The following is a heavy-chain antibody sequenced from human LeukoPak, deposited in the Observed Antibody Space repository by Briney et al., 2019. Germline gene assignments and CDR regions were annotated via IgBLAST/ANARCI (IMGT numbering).Heavy chain of an antibody. J-gene: IGHJ4*02. Sequence: SETLSLTCAVYGGSFSGYYWSWIRQPPGKGLEWIGEINHSGSTNYNPSLKSRVTISVDTSKNQFSLKLSSVAAADTAVYYCARGRTWGGRGGRYYFDYWGQGTLVTVSS. V-gene: IGHV4-34*01. D-gene: IGHD3-16*01. CDR2: INHSGST. CDR3: ARGRTWGGRGGRYYFDY. CDR1: GGSFSGYY.